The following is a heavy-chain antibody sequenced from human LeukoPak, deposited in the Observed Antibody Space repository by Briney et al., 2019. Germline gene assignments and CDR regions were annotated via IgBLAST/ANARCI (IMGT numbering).Heavy chain of an antibody. V-gene: IGHV3-21*01. CDR3: ARAPGTIYSNYASPDY. CDR1: GFTFSTYS. D-gene: IGHD4-11*01. J-gene: IGHJ4*02. CDR2: ISRSSTYI. Sequence: GGPLTLPCIASGFTFSTYSMNWVPHATGEGLEWVSCISRSSTYIHYAHSVKRRFTISRDNAKNSLYLQMSGLRAEDTAVYYCARAPGTIYSNYASPDYWGQGALVTVSS.